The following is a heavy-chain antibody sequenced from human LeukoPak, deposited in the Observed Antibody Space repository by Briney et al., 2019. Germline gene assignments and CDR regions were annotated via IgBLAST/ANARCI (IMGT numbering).Heavy chain of an antibody. CDR3: ARDDIVVVVAASHHNWFDP. Sequence: GGSLRLSCAASGFTFSSYAMHCVRQAPGKGLEWVAVISYDGSNKYYADSVKGRFTISRDNSKNTLYLQMNSLRAEDTAVYYCARDDIVVVVAASHHNWFDPWGQGTLVTVSS. CDR2: ISYDGSNK. CDR1: GFTFSSYA. D-gene: IGHD2-15*01. J-gene: IGHJ5*02. V-gene: IGHV3-30-3*01.